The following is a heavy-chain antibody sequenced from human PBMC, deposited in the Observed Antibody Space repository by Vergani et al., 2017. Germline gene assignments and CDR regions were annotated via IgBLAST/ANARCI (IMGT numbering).Heavy chain of an antibody. Sequence: QLQLQESGPGLVKPSETLSLTCTVSGGSISSSSYYWGWLRQPPGKGLEWIGSIYYSGSTYYNPSLKSRVTISVDTSKNQFSLKLSSVTAADTAVYYCARITYYYDSSGYYNPYYFDYWGQGTLVTVSS. V-gene: IGHV4-39*01. J-gene: IGHJ4*02. CDR2: IYYSGST. D-gene: IGHD3-22*01. CDR1: GGSISSSSYY. CDR3: ARITYYYDSSGYYNPYYFDY.